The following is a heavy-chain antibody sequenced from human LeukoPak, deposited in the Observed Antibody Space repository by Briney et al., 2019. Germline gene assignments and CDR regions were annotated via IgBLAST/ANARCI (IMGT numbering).Heavy chain of an antibody. CDR1: GGTSISYS. Sequence: SVKVSCKASGGTSISYSISWVRQAPGQGLEWMGRIIPVVSIANYAQKFQGRVTISADKSTNTAYMELTSLRSDDTAVYYCASPGGHVVVVPSDMYAFDIWGQGTMVTVSS. CDR2: IIPVVSIA. CDR3: ASPGGHVVVVPSDMYAFDI. D-gene: IGHD2-2*01. V-gene: IGHV1-69*02. J-gene: IGHJ3*02.